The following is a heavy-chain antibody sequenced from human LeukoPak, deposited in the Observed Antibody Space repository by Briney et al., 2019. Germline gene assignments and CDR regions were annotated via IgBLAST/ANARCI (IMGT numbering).Heavy chain of an antibody. D-gene: IGHD3-10*01. V-gene: IGHV4-38-2*02. CDR2: INHSGST. CDR3: ARDRGMVRGVKLNWFDP. CDR1: GYSISSGYY. J-gene: IGHJ5*02. Sequence: SETLSLTCTVSGYSISSGYYWGWIRQPPGKGLEWIGEINHSGSTNYNPSLKSRVTISVDTSRNQFSLKLSSVTAADTAVYYCARDRGMVRGVKLNWFDPWGQGTLVTVSS.